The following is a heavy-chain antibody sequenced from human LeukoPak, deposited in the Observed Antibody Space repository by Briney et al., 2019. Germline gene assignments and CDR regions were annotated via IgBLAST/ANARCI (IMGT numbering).Heavy chain of an antibody. D-gene: IGHD3-3*01. CDR2: FIPILGTT. CDR1: GYTFTSYG. J-gene: IGHJ6*04. CDR3: AGIPVFGVVLHQEPV. V-gene: IGHV1-69*10. Sequence: SVKVSCKASGYTFTSYGISWVRQAPGQGLEWMGVFIPILGTTNSTQKFQGRVTITADISTNTVYMELSSLRSEDTAVYFCAGIPVFGVVLHQEPVWGKGTTVTVSS.